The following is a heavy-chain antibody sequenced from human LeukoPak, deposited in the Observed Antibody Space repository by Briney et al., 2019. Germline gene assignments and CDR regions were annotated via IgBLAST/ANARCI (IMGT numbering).Heavy chain of an antibody. J-gene: IGHJ2*01. V-gene: IGHV4-59*08. CDR2: IYYSGST. CDR1: GGSISSYY. D-gene: IGHD2-2*01. CDR3: ARHASYCSSTSCYYWYFDL. Sequence: SETLSLTCTVSGGSISSYYWSWIRQPPGKGLEWIGYIYYSGSTNYNPSLKSRVTISVDTSKNQFSLKLSSVTAADTAVYYCARHASYCSSTSCYYWYFDLWGRGTLVTVSS.